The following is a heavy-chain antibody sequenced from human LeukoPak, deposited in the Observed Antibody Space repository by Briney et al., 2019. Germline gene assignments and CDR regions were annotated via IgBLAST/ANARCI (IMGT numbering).Heavy chain of an antibody. CDR2: ISSSDRTI. V-gene: IGHV3-11*04. D-gene: IGHD2-2*01. J-gene: IGHJ5*02. CDR3: ARDPEDIVVVPAAKTYNWFDP. Sequence: GGSLRLSCAASGFTFSDYYMSWIRQAPGKGLEWISYISSSDRTIYYADSVKGRFTISRDNSKNTLYLQMNSLRAEDTAVYYCARDPEDIVVVPAAKTYNWFDPWAREPWSPSPQ. CDR1: GFTFSDYY.